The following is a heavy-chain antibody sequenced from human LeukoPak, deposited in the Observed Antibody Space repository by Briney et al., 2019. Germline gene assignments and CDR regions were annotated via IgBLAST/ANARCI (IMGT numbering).Heavy chain of an antibody. CDR2: VGTDGDT. CDR1: GFTFSTYD. Sequence: GGSLRLSCAASGFTFSTYDMHWVRQTTGKGLEWASTVGTDGDTYYPGSVKGRFTTSRENAKNSLYLQVNSLRAGDTAVYYCARATSGSGWIDYWGQGTLVTVSS. J-gene: IGHJ4*02. V-gene: IGHV3-13*04. D-gene: IGHD3-10*01. CDR3: ARATSGSGWIDY.